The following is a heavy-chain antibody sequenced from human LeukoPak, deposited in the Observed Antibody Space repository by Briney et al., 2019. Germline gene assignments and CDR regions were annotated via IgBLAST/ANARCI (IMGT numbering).Heavy chain of an antibody. J-gene: IGHJ4*02. V-gene: IGHV4-34*01. Sequence: SETLSLTCAVYGGSFSGYYWSWIRQPPGKGLEWIGEINHSGSTNYNPSLKSRVTISVDTSKNQFSLKLSPVTAADTAVYYCAGVPEFYGSGSYYKGALTPFFDYWGQGTLVTVSS. D-gene: IGHD3-10*01. CDR3: AGVPEFYGSGSYYKGALTPFFDY. CDR2: INHSGST. CDR1: GGSFSGYY.